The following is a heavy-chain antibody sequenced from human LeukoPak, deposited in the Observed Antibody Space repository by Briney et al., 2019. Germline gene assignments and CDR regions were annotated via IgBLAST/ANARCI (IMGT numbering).Heavy chain of an antibody. J-gene: IGHJ4*02. CDR2: IYYSGST. CDR1: GGSISSTTYY. D-gene: IGHD3-16*01. CDR3: VRGSTLRHYQY. Sequence: DTLSLTCTVSGGSISSTTYYWGWIRRPPGKGLEWIVCIYYSGSTYYNPSLKSRVTVSVDTSMNQFSLNLSSVTAADTAVYYCVRGSTLRHYQYWGQGTLVTVP. V-gene: IGHV4-39*01.